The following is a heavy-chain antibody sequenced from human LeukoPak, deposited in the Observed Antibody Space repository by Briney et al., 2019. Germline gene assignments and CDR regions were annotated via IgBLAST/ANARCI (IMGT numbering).Heavy chain of an antibody. V-gene: IGHV1-46*01. CDR3: AREVADAFDI. D-gene: IGHD2-15*01. Sequence: GASVKVSCKASGYTFTSYYMHWVRQAPGQGLEWMGIINPSGSSTTYAQKFQGRVTMTRGTSTSTVYMELSSLRSEDTAVYYCAREVADAFDIWGQGTMVTISS. J-gene: IGHJ3*02. CDR2: INPSGSST. CDR1: GYTFTSYY.